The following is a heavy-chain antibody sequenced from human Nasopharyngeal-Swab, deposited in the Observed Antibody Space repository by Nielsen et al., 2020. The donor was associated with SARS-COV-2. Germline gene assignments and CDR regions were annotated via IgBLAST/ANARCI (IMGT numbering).Heavy chain of an antibody. Sequence: ASVKVSCKVSGYTFTNYGIHWVRQDPGQRLEWMGWINPGTVNTKYSQKFQGRVTISRDTSASTAYMELSSLRSEDTAVYYCARAPGVDYYYYMDVWGNGTTVTVSS. CDR2: INPGTVNT. J-gene: IGHJ6*03. V-gene: IGHV1-3*01. CDR1: GYTFTNYG. CDR3: ARAPGVDYYYYMDV.